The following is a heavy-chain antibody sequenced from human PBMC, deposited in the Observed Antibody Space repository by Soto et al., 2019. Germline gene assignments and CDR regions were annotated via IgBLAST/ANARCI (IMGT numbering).Heavy chain of an antibody. V-gene: IGHV4-39*01. J-gene: IGHJ4*02. CDR2: IYYSGST. Sequence: XXTLSLPFTVSGGSISSYYWCWIPQPPGKGLEWIGSIYYSGSTYYNPSLKSRVTISVDTSKNQFSLKLSSLTAADTAVYYCARHTPAISISDHWGQGTLVTVSS. D-gene: IGHD2-15*01. CDR3: ARHTPAISISDH. CDR1: GGSISSYY.